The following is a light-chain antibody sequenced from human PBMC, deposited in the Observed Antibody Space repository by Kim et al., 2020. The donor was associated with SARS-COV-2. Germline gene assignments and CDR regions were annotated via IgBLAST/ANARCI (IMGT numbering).Light chain of an antibody. CDR2: AAS. V-gene: IGKV1-9*01. J-gene: IGKJ4*01. CDR3: QRLSSYPLT. Sequence: IQLTQSPSSLSASVGDRVTITFRASQGIGTYLAWYQQKPGKAPKLLISAASTLQSGVPSRFSGSGSRTDFILTISSLQPEDFATYYCQRLSSYPLTFGGGTKVEI. CDR1: QGIGTY.